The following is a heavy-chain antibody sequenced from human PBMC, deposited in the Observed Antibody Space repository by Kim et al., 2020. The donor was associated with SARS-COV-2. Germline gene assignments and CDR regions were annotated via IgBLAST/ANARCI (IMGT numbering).Heavy chain of an antibody. V-gene: IGHV1-69*13. CDR1: GGTFSSYA. Sequence: SVKVSCKTSGGTFSSYAISWVRQAPGQGLEWMGGIIPIFGTANYAQKFQGRVTITADESTSTAYMELSSLRSEDTAVYYCARAGDPKGPNDYVWGSYPSLMYYFDYWGQGTLVTVSS. CDR3: ARAGDPKGPNDYVWGSYPSLMYYFDY. J-gene: IGHJ4*02. D-gene: IGHD3-16*02. CDR2: IIPIFGTA.